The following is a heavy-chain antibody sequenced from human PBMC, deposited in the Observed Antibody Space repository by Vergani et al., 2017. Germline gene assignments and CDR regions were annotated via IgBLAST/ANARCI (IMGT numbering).Heavy chain of an antibody. Sequence: QVQLVQSGGEVKKPGASVKVSCKASGYTFTSYYMHWVRQAPGQGLEWMGIINPSGGSTSYAQKFQGRVTMTRDTSTSTVYMELSSLRSEDTAVYYCASFCSGGSCPGAFDIWGQGTMVTVSS. V-gene: IGHV1-46*01. CDR1: GYTFTSYY. CDR3: ASFCSGGSCPGAFDI. CDR2: INPSGGST. D-gene: IGHD2-15*01. J-gene: IGHJ3*02.